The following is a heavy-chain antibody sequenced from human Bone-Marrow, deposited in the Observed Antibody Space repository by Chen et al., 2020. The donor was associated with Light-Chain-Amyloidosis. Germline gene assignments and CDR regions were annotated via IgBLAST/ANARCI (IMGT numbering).Heavy chain of an antibody. Sequence: QVQLVQSGAELRKPGASVKVPCKASGYTFTGYYIHWVRQAPGQGLEWVGWVNPNNGGINYAQKFQERVSMTRHTTVSTVYMELSRLTSDDTAVYFCARDMSPGIAVSGPYGMDVWGQGTTVTVSS. CDR2: VNPNNGGI. D-gene: IGHD6-19*01. CDR3: ARDMSPGIAVSGPYGMDV. V-gene: IGHV1-2*02. CDR1: GYTFTGYY. J-gene: IGHJ6*02.